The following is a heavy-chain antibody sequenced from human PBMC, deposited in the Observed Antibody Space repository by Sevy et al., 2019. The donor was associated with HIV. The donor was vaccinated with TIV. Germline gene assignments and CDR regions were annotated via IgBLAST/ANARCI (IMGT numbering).Heavy chain of an antibody. CDR3: AKIGKRGWDFDS. D-gene: IGHD6-19*01. J-gene: IGHJ4*02. CDR1: GFSFSNFW. V-gene: IGHV3-7*01. CDR2: RNEDGAVK. Sequence: GGSLRLSCAASGFSFSNFWMSWVRRAPGKGLEWVASRNEDGAVKDYADSVKGRFIISRDTANDSLYVQMFSLRAEDTAVYYCAKIGKRGWDFDSWGQGTRVTVSS.